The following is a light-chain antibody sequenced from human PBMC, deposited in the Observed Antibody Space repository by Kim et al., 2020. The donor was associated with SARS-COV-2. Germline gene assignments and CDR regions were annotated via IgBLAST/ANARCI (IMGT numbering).Light chain of an antibody. V-gene: IGKV2-24*01. CDR2: KIS. Sequence: DIVMTQTPLSSPVTLGQPASISCRSSQGLVHSDGDTYLNWLQQRPGQSPRLLIYKISKRFSGVPDRFSGSGAGTDFTLKISRVEAEDVGVYYCLQSTQFPWTIGQGTKVDIK. CDR3: LQSTQFPWT. J-gene: IGKJ1*01. CDR1: QGLVHSDGDTY.